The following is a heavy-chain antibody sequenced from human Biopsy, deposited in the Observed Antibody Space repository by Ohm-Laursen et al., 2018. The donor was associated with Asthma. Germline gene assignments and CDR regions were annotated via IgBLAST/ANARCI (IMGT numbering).Heavy chain of an antibody. V-gene: IGHV1-69*13. CDR2: INPVFGTT. Sequence: ASVKVSCKSLGGTFNTYVIRWVRQAPGQGLEWIGGINPVFGTTTYPQKFQDRVTITADDSTSTVYMELSSLRSEDTAVYYCARRAGSCISRTCYSLDFWGQGTLVTVSS. J-gene: IGHJ4*02. CDR3: ARRAGSCISRTCYSLDF. CDR1: GGTFNTYV. D-gene: IGHD2-2*01.